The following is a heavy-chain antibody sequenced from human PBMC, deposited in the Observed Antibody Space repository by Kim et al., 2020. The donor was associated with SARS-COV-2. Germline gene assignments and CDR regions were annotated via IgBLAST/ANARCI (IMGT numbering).Heavy chain of an antibody. Sequence: GGSLRLSCAASGFTVSSNYMSWVRQAPGKGLEWVSVIYSGGSTYYADSVKGRFTISRDNSKNTLYLQMNSLRAEDTAVYYCARGFDLEWELPTDYWGQGTHVTHSS. V-gene: IGHV3-53*01. J-gene: IGHJ4*02. CDR2: IYSGGST. CDR3: ARGFDLEWELPTDY. CDR1: GFTVSSNY. D-gene: IGHD1-26*01.